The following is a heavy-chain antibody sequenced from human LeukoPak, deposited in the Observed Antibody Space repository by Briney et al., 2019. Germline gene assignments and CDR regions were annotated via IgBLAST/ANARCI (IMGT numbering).Heavy chain of an antibody. V-gene: IGHV3-21*01. Sequence: GGSLRLSCAASGFTFSSYSMTWVRQAPGKGLEWVSSISSSSSYIYYADSVKGRFTISRDNAKNSLHLQMNSLRAEDTAVYYCARDRLPRGYSGYDTDYWGQGILVTASS. J-gene: IGHJ4*02. CDR3: ARDRLPRGYSGYDTDY. D-gene: IGHD5-12*01. CDR2: ISSSSSYI. CDR1: GFTFSSYS.